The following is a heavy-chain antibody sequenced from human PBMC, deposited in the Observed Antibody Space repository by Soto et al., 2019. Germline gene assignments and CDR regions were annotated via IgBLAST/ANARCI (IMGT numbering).Heavy chain of an antibody. D-gene: IGHD3-10*01. V-gene: IGHV2-70*01. CDR3: ARTPVVRGVITNWFDP. J-gene: IGHJ5*02. Sequence: SGPTLVNPTQTLTLTCTFSGFSLSTSGMCVSWIRQPPGKALEWLALIDWDDDKYYSTSLKTRLTIYKDTSKNKVVLTMTNMKLVDTATYYCARTPVVRGVITNWFDPWGQGTLVTVSS. CDR1: GFSLSTSGMC. CDR2: IDWDDDK.